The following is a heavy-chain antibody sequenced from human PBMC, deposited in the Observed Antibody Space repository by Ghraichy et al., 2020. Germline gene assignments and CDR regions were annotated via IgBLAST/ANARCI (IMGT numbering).Heavy chain of an antibody. CDR3: ARVTRAYCSGGSCYGVYFDY. Sequence: SETLSLTCTVSGGSISSGDYYWSWIRQPPRKGLEWIGYIYYSGSTYFNPSLKSRVTISVDTSKNQFSLKLSSVTAADTAVYYCARVTRAYCSGGSCYGVYFDYWGQGTLVTVSS. CDR2: IYYSGST. J-gene: IGHJ4*02. V-gene: IGHV4-30-4*01. D-gene: IGHD2-15*01. CDR1: GGSISSGDYY.